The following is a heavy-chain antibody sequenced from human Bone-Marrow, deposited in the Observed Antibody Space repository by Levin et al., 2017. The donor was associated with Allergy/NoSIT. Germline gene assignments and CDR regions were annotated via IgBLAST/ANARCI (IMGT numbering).Heavy chain of an antibody. CDR3: AREESYVVGTHNWFDP. J-gene: IGHJ5*02. V-gene: IGHV1-2*02. D-gene: IGHD1-1*01. CDR1: GYTFTGYY. Sequence: GESLKISCKASGYTFTGYYMHWVRQAPGQGLEWMGWINPNSGGTNYAQKFQGRVTMTRDTSISTAYMELSRLRSDDTAVYYCAREESYVVGTHNWFDPWGQGTLVTVSS. CDR2: INPNSGGT.